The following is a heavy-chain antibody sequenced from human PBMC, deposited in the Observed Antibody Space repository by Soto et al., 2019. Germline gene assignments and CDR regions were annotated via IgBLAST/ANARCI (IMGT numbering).Heavy chain of an antibody. CDR1: GFTFSSYG. J-gene: IGHJ4*02. D-gene: IGHD5-18*01. V-gene: IGHV3-30*18. CDR2: ISYDGSNK. Sequence: QVQLVESGGGVVQPGRSLRLSCAASGFTFSSYGMHWVRQAPGKGLEWVAVISYDGSNKYYADSVKGRFTISRDNSKNTLYLQMTSLRAEDTAVYYCAKDRDTAMVTTDYWGQGTLVTVSS. CDR3: AKDRDTAMVTTDY.